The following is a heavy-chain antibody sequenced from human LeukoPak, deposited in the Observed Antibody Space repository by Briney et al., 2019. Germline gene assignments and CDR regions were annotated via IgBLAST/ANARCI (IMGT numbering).Heavy chain of an antibody. CDR2: IYHSGST. Sequence: SETLSLTCTVSGYSISSGYYWGWIRQPPGRGLEWIGSIYHSGSTYYNTSLKSRVTISADTSKNQFSLKLSSVTAADTAVYYCARDRSVTVTTSGWFDPWGQGTLVTVSS. D-gene: IGHD4-17*01. CDR1: GYSISSGYY. J-gene: IGHJ5*02. CDR3: ARDRSVTVTTSGWFDP. V-gene: IGHV4-38-2*02.